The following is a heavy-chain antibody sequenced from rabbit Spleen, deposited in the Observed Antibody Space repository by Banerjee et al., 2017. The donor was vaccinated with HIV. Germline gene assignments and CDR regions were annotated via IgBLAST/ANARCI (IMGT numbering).Heavy chain of an antibody. CDR3: VRDQAHMLDL. CDR2: IAGSSSGFT. Sequence: QSLEESGGGLVQPEGSLTLTCKASGFSFSSSDYICWVRQTPGKGLEWISCIAGSSSGFTYSATWATGRFTISKTSSTTVTLQMTSLTAADTATYFCVRDQAHMLDLWGPGTLVTVS. V-gene: IGHV1S40*01. D-gene: IGHD6-1*01. CDR1: GFSFSSSDY. J-gene: IGHJ4*01.